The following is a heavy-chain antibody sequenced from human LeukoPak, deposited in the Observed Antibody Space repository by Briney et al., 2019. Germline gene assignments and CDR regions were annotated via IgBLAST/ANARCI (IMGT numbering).Heavy chain of an antibody. CDR3: ARVILQKEWGSYRPYYYYGMDV. Sequence: GGSLRLSCAASGFTFSSYGMNWVRQAPGKGLEWVSYISSSGSTIYYADSVKGRFTISRDNAKNSLYLQMNSLRAEDTAVYYCARVILQKEWGSYRPYYYYGMDVWGKGTTVTVSS. V-gene: IGHV3-48*03. CDR1: GFTFSSYG. J-gene: IGHJ6*04. D-gene: IGHD3-16*02. CDR2: ISSSGSTI.